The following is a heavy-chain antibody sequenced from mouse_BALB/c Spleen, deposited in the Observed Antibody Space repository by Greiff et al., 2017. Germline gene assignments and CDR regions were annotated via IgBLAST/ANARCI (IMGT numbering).Heavy chain of an antibody. V-gene: IGHV7-3*02. Sequence: EVMLVESGGGLVQPGGSLRLSCATSGFTFTDYYMSWVRQTPGKALEWLGFIRNKANGYTTAYSASVKGRFTISRDNSQSILYLQMNTLRAEDSATYYCARGYYGSSYEFGMDYWGQGTSVTVSA. CDR3: ARGYYGSSYEFGMDY. CDR1: GFTFTDYY. J-gene: IGHJ4*01. CDR2: IRNKANGYTT. D-gene: IGHD1-1*01.